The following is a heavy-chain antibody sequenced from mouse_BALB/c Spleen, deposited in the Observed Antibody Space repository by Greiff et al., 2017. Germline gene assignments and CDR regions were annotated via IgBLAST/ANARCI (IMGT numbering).Heavy chain of an antibody. Sequence: QVQLKQSAAELARPGASVKMSCKASGYTFTSYTMHWVKQRPGQGLEWIGYINPSSGYTEYNQKFKDKTTLTADKSSSTAYMQLSSLTSEDSAVYYCARSRGYYVPFAYWGQGTLVTVSA. J-gene: IGHJ3*01. D-gene: IGHD2-3*01. V-gene: IGHV1-4*02. CDR1: GYTFTSYT. CDR2: INPSSGYT. CDR3: ARSRGYYVPFAY.